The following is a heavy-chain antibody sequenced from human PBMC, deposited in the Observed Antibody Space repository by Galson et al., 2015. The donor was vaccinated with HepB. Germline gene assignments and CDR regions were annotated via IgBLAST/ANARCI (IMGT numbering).Heavy chain of an antibody. D-gene: IGHD5-12*01. Sequence: SVKVSCKASGYTFTSYYMHWVRQAPGQGLEWMGIINPSGGSTSYAQKFQGRVTMTRDTSTSTVYMELSGLRSEDTAVYYCARYPGAGTNGATISDDYWGQGTLVTVSS. CDR2: INPSGGST. CDR3: ARYPGAGTNGATISDDY. J-gene: IGHJ4*02. CDR1: GYTFTSYY. V-gene: IGHV1-46*01.